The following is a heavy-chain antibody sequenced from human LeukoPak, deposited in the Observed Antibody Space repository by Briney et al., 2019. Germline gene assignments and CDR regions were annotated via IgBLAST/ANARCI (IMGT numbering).Heavy chain of an antibody. D-gene: IGHD3-10*01. V-gene: IGHV3-7*01. J-gene: IGHJ4*02. Sequence: GGSLRLSCVGSGLSLGNYWMDWVRQAPGKGLEWVANIRKDGGDIHYVDSVKGRFTIPRDNAKNSVYLQMHRLRAEDTAVYYCARDAFGDFSYWGQGILVTVSS. CDR1: GLSLGNYW. CDR3: ARDAFGDFSY. CDR2: IRKDGGDI.